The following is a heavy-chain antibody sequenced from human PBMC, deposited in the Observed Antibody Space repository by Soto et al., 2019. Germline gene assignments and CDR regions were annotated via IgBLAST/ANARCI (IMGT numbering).Heavy chain of an antibody. CDR1: GFTFSDYY. CDR3: ARDPEIKLWFSYGMDV. Sequence: GGSMRLSCATSGFTFSDYYMSWIRQAPGKGLEWVSYISSSSSYTNYADSVKGRFTISRDNAKNSLYLQMNSLRAEDTAVYYCARDPEIKLWFSYGMDVWGQGTTVTVSS. CDR2: ISSSSSYT. D-gene: IGHD5-18*01. V-gene: IGHV3-11*06. J-gene: IGHJ6*02.